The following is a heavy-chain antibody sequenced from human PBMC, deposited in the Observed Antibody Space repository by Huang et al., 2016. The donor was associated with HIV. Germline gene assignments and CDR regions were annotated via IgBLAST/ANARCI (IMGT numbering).Heavy chain of an antibody. J-gene: IGHJ3*02. D-gene: IGHD6-19*01. CDR1: GYSLTSYD. V-gene: IGHV1-18*01. Sequence: QVQLVQSGAELKKPGASVSVSCKASGYSLTSYDINWVRLAPGQGPEWMGWINVNNGNTEYAQNFQGRVTMTTDTSTNTAYMELRSLRSDDTAVYYCARGDSGWSYDAFNIWGQGTMVTVSS. CDR2: INVNNGNT. CDR3: ARGDSGWSYDAFNI.